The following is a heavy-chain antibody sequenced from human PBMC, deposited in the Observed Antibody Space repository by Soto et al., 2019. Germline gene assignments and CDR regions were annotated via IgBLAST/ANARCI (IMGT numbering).Heavy chain of an antibody. CDR3: ARDYISGSPNY. V-gene: IGHV3-74*01. Sequence: EVQLVESGGGPVQPGGSLRLSCAASGFTFSNWWMHWVRQSPGRGLVWVSHIDGDGSRTNYADSVKGRFSISRDNVKNTLYLQMNSLRAEDTGVYYCARDYISGSPNYWGQGTLVTVSS. D-gene: IGHD5-12*01. CDR1: GFTFSNWW. J-gene: IGHJ4*02. CDR2: IDGDGSRT.